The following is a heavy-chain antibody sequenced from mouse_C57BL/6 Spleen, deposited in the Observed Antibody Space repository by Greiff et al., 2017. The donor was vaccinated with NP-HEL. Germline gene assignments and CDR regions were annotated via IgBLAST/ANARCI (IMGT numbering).Heavy chain of an antibody. CDR1: GYTFTDYY. D-gene: IGHD2-3*01. J-gene: IGHJ2*01. CDR3: ARGGYYARDFDY. CDR2: INPNNGGT. V-gene: IGHV1-26*01. Sequence: EVQLQQSGPELVKPGASVKISCKASGYTFTDYYMNWVKQSHGKSLEWIGDINPNNGGTSYNQKFKGKATLTVDKSSSTAYMELHSLTSEDSAVYYCARGGYYARDFDYWGQGTTLTVSS.